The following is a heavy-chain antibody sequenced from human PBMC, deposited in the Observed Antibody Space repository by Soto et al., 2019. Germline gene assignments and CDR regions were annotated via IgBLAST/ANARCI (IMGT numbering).Heavy chain of an antibody. V-gene: IGHV4-59*01. CDR1: GGSISSYY. CDR3: ARDTPDYYYYYMDV. Sequence: SETLSLTCTVSGGSISSYYWSWIRQPPGKGLEWIGYIYYSGSTNYNPSLKSRVTISVDTSKNQFSLKLSSVTAADTAVYYCARDTPDYYYYYMDVWGKGTTVTVSS. J-gene: IGHJ6*03. CDR2: IYYSGST.